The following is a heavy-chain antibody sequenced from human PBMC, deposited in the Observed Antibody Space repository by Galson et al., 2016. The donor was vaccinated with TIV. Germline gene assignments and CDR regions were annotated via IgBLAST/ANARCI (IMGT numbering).Heavy chain of an antibody. J-gene: IGHJ6*03. CDR2: ITPIFGTP. D-gene: IGHD2-21*01. CDR3: ASSVPGEYYYNYYYMDV. V-gene: IGHV1-69*05. Sequence: SVKVSCKASGGIFNTYTISWVRQAPGQGLEWMGKITPIFGTPNYAQMFQGRVTITTDASTTTFYMELSSLRSEDTAVYYCASSVPGEYYYNYYYMDVWGAGTTVIVSS. CDR1: GGIFNTYT.